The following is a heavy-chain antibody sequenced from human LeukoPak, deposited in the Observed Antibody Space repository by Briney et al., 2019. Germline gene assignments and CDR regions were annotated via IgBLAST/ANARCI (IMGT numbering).Heavy chain of an antibody. CDR3: ARDFWGTMVRGASMDV. CDR2: IIPSFGIP. D-gene: IGHD3-10*01. J-gene: IGHJ6*02. V-gene: IGHV1-69*10. CDR1: GDAFNSHT. Sequence: SVKVSCKASGDAFNSHTINWVRQAPGQGLEWVGSIIPSFGIPSYAQKFRGRATISADTSTTTAYMDLTSLRSEDTAVYYCARDFWGTMVRGASMDVWGQGTTVTVSS.